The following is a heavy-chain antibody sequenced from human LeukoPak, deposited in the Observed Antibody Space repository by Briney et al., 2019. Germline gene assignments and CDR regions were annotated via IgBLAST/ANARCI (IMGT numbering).Heavy chain of an antibody. J-gene: IGHJ3*02. CDR3: VRARVKNYSDLDALDI. CDR2: FYYSGST. V-gene: IGHV4-59*12. Sequence: SETLSLTCSVSGGSISSYYWSWIRQPPGQGLEWIGIFYYSGSTYYNPSLKSRVTISVDTSKNQFSLKLSSVTAADTAVYYCVRARVKNYSDLDALDIRVQGTMVAVSS. CDR1: GGSISSYY. D-gene: IGHD1-7*01.